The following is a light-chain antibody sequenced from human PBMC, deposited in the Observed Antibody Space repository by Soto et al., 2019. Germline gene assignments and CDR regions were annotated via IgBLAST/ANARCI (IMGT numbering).Light chain of an antibody. V-gene: IGLV2-14*03. CDR3: SAHTVRSTGV. Sequence: QSALTQPASVSGSPGQSITISCTGTSNDVGGDDYVSWYQQYPGKAPKLMIYDVTNRPSGVSIRFSGSKSGNTASLTISGRQAEDEADYYCSAHTVRSTGVFGTGTKVTVL. J-gene: IGLJ1*01. CDR2: DVT. CDR1: SNDVGGDDY.